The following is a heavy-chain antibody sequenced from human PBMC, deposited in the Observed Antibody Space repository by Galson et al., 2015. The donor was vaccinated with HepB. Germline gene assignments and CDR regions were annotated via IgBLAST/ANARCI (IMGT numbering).Heavy chain of an antibody. J-gene: IGHJ5*02. CDR1: GFTFSSYA. CDR3: ARDMSPIVIPSYQLFDP. V-gene: IGHV3-23*01. CDR2: ITMTGDNT. D-gene: IGHD3-16*02. Sequence: SLRLSCAASGFTFSSYAMSWVRLAPGKGLEWVSTITMTGDNTYYADSVKGRFTISRDNSQKTLYLQMNSLRAEDTAVYYCARDMSPIVIPSYQLFDPWGQGTLVTVSS.